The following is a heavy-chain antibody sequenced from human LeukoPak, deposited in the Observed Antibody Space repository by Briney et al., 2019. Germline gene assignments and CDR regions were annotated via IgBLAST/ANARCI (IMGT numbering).Heavy chain of an antibody. CDR1: GGTFSSYA. D-gene: IGHD3-22*01. V-gene: IGHV1-69*13. Sequence: SVKVSCKASGGTFSSYAISWVRQAPGQGLEWMGGIIPIFGTANYAQKFQGRVTITADESTSTAYMELSSLRSEDTAVYYRARAGSYYDSSGYYSAFDIWGQGTMVTVSS. J-gene: IGHJ3*02. CDR3: ARAGSYYDSSGYYSAFDI. CDR2: IIPIFGTA.